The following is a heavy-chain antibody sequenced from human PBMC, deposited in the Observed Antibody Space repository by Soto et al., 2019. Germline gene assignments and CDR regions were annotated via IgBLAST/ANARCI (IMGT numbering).Heavy chain of an antibody. J-gene: IGHJ4*02. CDR3: TRDYGRYSGYDRTDLFDY. CDR2: ISGSGDTT. Sequence: GGSLRLSCVASGFTFSTFAMSWVRQAPGKGLEWVSSISGSGDTTNYANSVRGRFTISRDNSKNTLYLHINSLRPEDTAIYFCTRDYGRYSGYDRTDLFDYWGQGTLVTVSS. D-gene: IGHD5-12*01. V-gene: IGHV3-23*01. CDR1: GFTFSTFA.